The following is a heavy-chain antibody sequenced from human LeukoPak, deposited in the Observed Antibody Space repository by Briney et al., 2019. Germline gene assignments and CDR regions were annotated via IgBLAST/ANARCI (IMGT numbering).Heavy chain of an antibody. J-gene: IGHJ4*02. Sequence: PSETLSLTCTVSGGSISSSSYYWGWIRQPPGKGLEWIGSIYYSGSTYYNPSLKSRVTISVDTSKNQFSLKLSSVTAADTAVYYCARPHDYSNYFDYWGQGTLVTVSS. CDR2: IYYSGST. D-gene: IGHD4-11*01. CDR3: ARPHDYSNYFDY. V-gene: IGHV4-39*01. CDR1: GGSISSSSYY.